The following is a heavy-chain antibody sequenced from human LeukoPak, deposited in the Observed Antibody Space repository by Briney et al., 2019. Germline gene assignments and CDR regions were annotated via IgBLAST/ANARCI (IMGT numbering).Heavy chain of an antibody. CDR2: IYSSGST. D-gene: IGHD6-13*01. J-gene: IGHJ4*02. V-gene: IGHV4-59*01. Sequence: SETLSLTCVVSGGSISSFYWSWIRQPPGKALEWIGYIYSSGSTSYNPSLKSRVTIPVDTSKNQFSLRLSSVTAADTAVYYCARKGVAAGLDYWGQGTLVTVSS. CDR1: GGSISSFY. CDR3: ARKGVAAGLDY.